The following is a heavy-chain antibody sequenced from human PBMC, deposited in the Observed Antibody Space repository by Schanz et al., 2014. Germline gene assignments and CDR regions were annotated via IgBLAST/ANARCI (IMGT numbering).Heavy chain of an antibody. CDR2: ISGRDGST. CDR3: AKGRFGELSAFDI. V-gene: IGHV3-23*01. Sequence: EVQLLESGGGLVQPGGSLRLSCAASGFTFSSYAMTWVRQAPGMGLEWVSAISGRDGSTYYADSVRGRFTISRDNSENTLYLQMSSLRAEDTAVYYCAKGRFGELSAFDIWGQGTMVTVSS. CDR1: GFTFSSYA. D-gene: IGHD3-10*01. J-gene: IGHJ3*02.